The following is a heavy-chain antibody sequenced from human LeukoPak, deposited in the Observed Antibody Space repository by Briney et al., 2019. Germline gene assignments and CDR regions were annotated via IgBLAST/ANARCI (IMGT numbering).Heavy chain of an antibody. CDR2: MFNSGST. CDR3: ARAPDRYSSGWHN. V-gene: IGHV4-59*01. Sequence: TSETLSLTCTVYGASISSYYWSWIRQPPGKGLEWIGYMFNSGSTTYNPSLKTRVTISVDTSKNQFSLRLSSVTAADTAVYYCARAPDRYSSGWHNWGQGTLVTVSS. CDR1: GASISSYY. D-gene: IGHD6-19*01. J-gene: IGHJ4*02.